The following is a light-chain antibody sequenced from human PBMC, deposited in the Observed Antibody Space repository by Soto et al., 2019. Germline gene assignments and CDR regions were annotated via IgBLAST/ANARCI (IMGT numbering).Light chain of an antibody. CDR3: SSYTSSSTFVV. CDR1: SSDVGSYNR. Sequence: QSALTQPPFVSGSPGQSVTISCTGTSSDVGSYNRVSWYQQPPGTAPKLMIYEVSNRPSGVPDRFSGSKSGNTASLTISGLQAEDEADYYCSSYTSSSTFVVFGGGTKVTVL. V-gene: IGLV2-18*02. CDR2: EVS. J-gene: IGLJ2*01.